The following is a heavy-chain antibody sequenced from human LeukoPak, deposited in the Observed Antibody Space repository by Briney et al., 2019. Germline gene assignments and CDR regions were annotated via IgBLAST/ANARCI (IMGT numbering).Heavy chain of an antibody. CDR2: LTRGSSNI. V-gene: IGHV3-48*01. J-gene: IGHJ6*03. Sequence: GGSLRLSCEASGFPFMTYAMNWIRQSPGKGLEWVAFLTRGSSNIQYAESVKGRFTISRDNGKDSLFLQMNSLRAEDTAVYYCARVVPVHEYYNSYMDVWGKGTTVTLSS. CDR1: GFPFMTYA. CDR3: ARVVPVHEYYNSYMDV. D-gene: IGHD1-1*01.